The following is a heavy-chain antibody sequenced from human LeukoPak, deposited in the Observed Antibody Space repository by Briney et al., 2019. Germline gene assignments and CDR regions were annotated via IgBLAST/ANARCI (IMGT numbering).Heavy chain of an antibody. J-gene: IGHJ4*02. Sequence: GRSLRLSCAASGFTFSTHGMHWVRQAPGKGLEWVAAISYHGNNKYYADSVKGRFTISRDIANSLLYLQMNSLRADDTAVYYCARDLDYSTGFDYWGQGTLVTVSS. V-gene: IGHV3-30*03. D-gene: IGHD4-11*01. CDR3: ARDLDYSTGFDY. CDR1: GFTFSTHG. CDR2: ISYHGNNK.